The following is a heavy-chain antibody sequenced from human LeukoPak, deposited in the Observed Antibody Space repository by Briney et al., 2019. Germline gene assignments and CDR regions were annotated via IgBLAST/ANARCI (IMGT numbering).Heavy chain of an antibody. D-gene: IGHD1-1*01. Sequence: SETLSLTCTVSGASISSGSYYWGWIRQPPGKGLEWIGSIYYSGNTYYNPSLKSRVTISVDTSKNQFSLRLSSVTAADTAVYYCARPNWNDLHFDYWSQGTLVTVSS. J-gene: IGHJ4*02. CDR1: GASISSGSYY. CDR2: IYYSGNT. CDR3: ARPNWNDLHFDY. V-gene: IGHV4-39*07.